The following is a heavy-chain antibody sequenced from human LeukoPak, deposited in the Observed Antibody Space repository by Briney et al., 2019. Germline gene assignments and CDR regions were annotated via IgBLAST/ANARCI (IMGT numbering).Heavy chain of an antibody. Sequence: GASVTVSCKASGFTFTSSAVQWVRQARGQRLEWIGWIVVGSGNTNYAQKFQERVTITRDMSTSTAYMELSSLRSEDTAVYYCAAVGDYGDYFDYWGQGTLVTVSS. CDR1: GFTFTSSA. CDR3: AAVGDYGDYFDY. D-gene: IGHD4-17*01. CDR2: IVVGSGNT. V-gene: IGHV1-58*01. J-gene: IGHJ4*02.